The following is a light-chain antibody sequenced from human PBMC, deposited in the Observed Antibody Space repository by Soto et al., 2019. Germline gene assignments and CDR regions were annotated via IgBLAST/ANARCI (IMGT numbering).Light chain of an antibody. CDR1: QSVSSSY. CDR2: GAS. CDR3: QQYGSSPH. J-gene: IGKJ5*01. V-gene: IGKV3-20*01. Sequence: EIVLTQSPGTLSLSPGERATLSCRASQSVSSSYLAWYQQKPGQAPRLLIYGASSRATGIPDRFSGSGSGTDFTLTISRLEPEDFAVYYCQQYGSSPHFGQGTLLEIK.